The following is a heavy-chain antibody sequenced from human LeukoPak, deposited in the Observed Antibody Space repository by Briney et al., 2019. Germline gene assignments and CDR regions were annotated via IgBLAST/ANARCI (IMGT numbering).Heavy chain of an antibody. CDR3: AKGGTSVTRYVDF. CDR1: RFTFDEYG. Sequence: GGSLRLSCAASRFTFDEYGMSWVRHTAGKGLEWVSGINWNGRSIGYADSVKGRFTVSRDNAKSSLYLQMNSLRADDTAVYYCAKGGTSVTRYVDFWGQGTLVTVSS. D-gene: IGHD4-17*01. V-gene: IGHV3-20*04. CDR2: INWNGRSI. J-gene: IGHJ4*02.